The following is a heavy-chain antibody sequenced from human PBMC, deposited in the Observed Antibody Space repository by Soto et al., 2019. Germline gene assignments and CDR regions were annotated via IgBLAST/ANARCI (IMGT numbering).Heavy chain of an antibody. J-gene: IGHJ4*02. V-gene: IGHV3-30*18. CDR3: AKPSYITGRKITETPFDY. Sequence: LRLSFATSGFAFRSYGMHWVRQAPGNGLEWVAFASYDGINKNYADSVKGRFTISRDSSKSTVYLQMNNLRVEDTAVYYCAKPSYITGRKITETPFDYWGQGTLVTV. CDR1: GFAFRSYG. D-gene: IGHD1-20*01. CDR2: ASYDGINK.